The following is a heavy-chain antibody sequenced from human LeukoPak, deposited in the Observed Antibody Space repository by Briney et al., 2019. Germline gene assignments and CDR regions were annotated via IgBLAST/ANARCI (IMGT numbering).Heavy chain of an antibody. V-gene: IGHV4-39*07. D-gene: IGHD6-19*01. CDR2: IYYSGST. CDR3: ARNIAVAGNYFDY. CDR1: GGSISSSSYY. Sequence: PSETLSLTCTVSGGSISSSSYYWGWIRQPPGKGLEWIGSIYYSGSTYCNPSLKSRVTISVDTSKNQFSLKLSSVTAADTAVYYCARNIAVAGNYFDYWGQGTLVTVSS. J-gene: IGHJ4*02.